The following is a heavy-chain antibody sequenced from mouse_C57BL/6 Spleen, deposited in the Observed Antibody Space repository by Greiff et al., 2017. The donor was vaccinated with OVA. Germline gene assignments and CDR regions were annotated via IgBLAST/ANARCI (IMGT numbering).Heavy chain of an antibody. CDR2: IYPRSGNT. Sequence: QVQLQQSGAELARPGASVKLSCKASGYTFTSYGISWVKQRTGQGLEWIGEIYPRSGNTYYNEKFKGKATLTADKSSSTAYMELRSLTSEDSAVYFCARVGGGHDGYRYFDYWGQGTTLTVSS. D-gene: IGHD2-3*01. V-gene: IGHV1-81*01. CDR1: GYTFTSYG. J-gene: IGHJ2*01. CDR3: ARVGGGHDGYRYFDY.